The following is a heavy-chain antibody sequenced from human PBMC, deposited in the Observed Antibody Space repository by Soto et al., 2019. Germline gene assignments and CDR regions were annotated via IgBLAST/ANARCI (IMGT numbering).Heavy chain of an antibody. Sequence: GASLKISCGAPGVTFKDYGMHWVRQAPGKGLEWVAVISYDGKQTYYADSVKGRFTISKDKSKRTLFLQMNSLRVDDTAVYYCARDGWGSNWYFDLWGRGTLVTSPQ. CDR3: ARDGWGSNWYFDL. CDR1: GVTFKDYG. J-gene: IGHJ2*01. CDR2: ISYDGKQT. D-gene: IGHD3-16*01. V-gene: IGHV3-30*03.